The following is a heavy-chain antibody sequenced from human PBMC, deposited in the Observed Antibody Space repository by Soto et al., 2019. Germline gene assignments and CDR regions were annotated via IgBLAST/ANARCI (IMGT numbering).Heavy chain of an antibody. CDR2: ISTYNGNK. CDR3: ASVFPSASAGYEFDY. J-gene: IGHJ4*02. Sequence: GASVKVSCKASGYIFISYGISWVRQAPGQGLEWMGWISTYNGNKNYAQKLQGRVTMTTDTTTSTAYMELRSLRSDDTAVYYCASVFPSASAGYEFDYWGQGTLFTVSS. V-gene: IGHV1-18*04. D-gene: IGHD6-13*01. CDR1: GYIFISYG.